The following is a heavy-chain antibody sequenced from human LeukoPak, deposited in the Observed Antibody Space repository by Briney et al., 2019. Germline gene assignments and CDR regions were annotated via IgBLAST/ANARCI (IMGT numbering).Heavy chain of an antibody. Sequence: ASVTVSCKVSGYTLTELSMHWVRQAPGKGLEWMGGFDPEDGETIYAQKFQGRVTMTEGTSTDTAYMELSSLRSEDTAVYYCATGNPDSSGYYLFRWGQGTLVTVSS. J-gene: IGHJ4*02. CDR3: ATGNPDSSGYYLFR. CDR1: GYTLTELS. D-gene: IGHD3-22*01. V-gene: IGHV1-24*01. CDR2: FDPEDGET.